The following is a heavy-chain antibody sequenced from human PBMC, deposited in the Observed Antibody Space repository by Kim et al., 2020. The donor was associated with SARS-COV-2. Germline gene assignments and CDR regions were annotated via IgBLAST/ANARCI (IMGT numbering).Heavy chain of an antibody. D-gene: IGHD3-10*01. V-gene: IGHV3-23*01. J-gene: IGHJ4*02. Sequence: ADSVKGRFTISRDNSKNTLYLQMNSLRAEDTAVYYCAKDTYVLWFGEFDYWGQGTLVTVSS. CDR3: AKDTYVLWFGEFDY.